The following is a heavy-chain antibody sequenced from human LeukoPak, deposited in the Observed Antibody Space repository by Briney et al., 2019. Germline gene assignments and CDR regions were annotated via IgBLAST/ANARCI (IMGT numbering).Heavy chain of an antibody. CDR2: SYYSGST. V-gene: IGHV4-59*11. Sequence: SETLSLTCTVSGGSISSHYWSWIRHPPGKGLGWIGYSYYSGSTNYNPSLKSRVTMSVETSKNQFSLKLSSVTAADTAVYYCARGRAYDSSGYYGYYFDYWGQGTLVTVSS. CDR3: ARGRAYDSSGYYGYYFDY. D-gene: IGHD3-22*01. J-gene: IGHJ4*02. CDR1: GGSISSHY.